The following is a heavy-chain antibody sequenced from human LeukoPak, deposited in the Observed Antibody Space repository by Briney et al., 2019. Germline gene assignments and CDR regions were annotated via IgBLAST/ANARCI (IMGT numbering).Heavy chain of an antibody. V-gene: IGHV3-49*04. CDR3: TREEYQQYYYGMDV. CDR2: IRSKAYGGTT. J-gene: IGHJ6*02. D-gene: IGHD2-2*01. CDR1: GFTFGDYA. Sequence: GRSLRLSCTASGFTFGDYAMSWVRQAPGKGREGVGFIRSKAYGGTTEYAASVKGRFTISRDDSKSIAYLQMNSLKTEDTAVYYCTREEYQQYYYGMDVWGQGTTVTVSS.